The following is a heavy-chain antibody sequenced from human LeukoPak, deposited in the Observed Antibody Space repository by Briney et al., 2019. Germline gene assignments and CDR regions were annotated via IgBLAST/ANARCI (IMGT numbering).Heavy chain of an antibody. V-gene: IGHV3-21*04. CDR1: GFTFSSYR. CDR3: AKVGYGDYVDYFDY. CDR2: ISSSSSYI. Sequence: SGGSLRLSCAASGFTFSSYRMNWVRQAPGKGLEWVSSISSSSSYIYYADSVKGRFTISRDNAKNSLYLQMNSLRAEDTALYYCAKVGYGDYVDYFDYWGQGTLVTVSS. J-gene: IGHJ4*02. D-gene: IGHD4-17*01.